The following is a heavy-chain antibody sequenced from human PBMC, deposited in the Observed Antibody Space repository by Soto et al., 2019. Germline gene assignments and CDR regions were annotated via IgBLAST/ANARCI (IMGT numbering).Heavy chain of an antibody. CDR2: IYPGDSDT. D-gene: IGHD2-2*01. CDR1: GYSFTSYW. V-gene: IGHV5-51*01. CDR3: ARMVGGYQLLTEGFDD. Sequence: GESLKISCKGSGYSFTSYWIGWVRQMPGKGLEWIGIIYPGDSDTRYSPSFQGKVTISADKSISTAYPQWSSLKDSDTVMYYCARMVGGYQLLTEGFDDWGQGTLVTVSS. J-gene: IGHJ4*02.